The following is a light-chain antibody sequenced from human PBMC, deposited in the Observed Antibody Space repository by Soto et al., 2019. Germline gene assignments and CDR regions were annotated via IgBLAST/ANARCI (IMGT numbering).Light chain of an antibody. V-gene: IGKV3-15*01. CDR1: QSVSSN. CDR2: GAS. J-gene: IGKJ5*01. CDR3: QQYNNWPPTT. Sequence: EIVMTQSPATLSVSPGERATLSCRASQSVSSNFAWYQQKPGQAPRLLIYGASTRATGIPARFSGSGSGTEFTLTISSLLSEDFSVYYCQQYNNWPPTTFGQGTRLEIK.